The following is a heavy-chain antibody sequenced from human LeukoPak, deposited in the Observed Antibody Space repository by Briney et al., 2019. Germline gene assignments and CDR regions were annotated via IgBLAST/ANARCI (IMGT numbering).Heavy chain of an antibody. CDR3: VKGDINSRNWYGAYHFDA. J-gene: IGHJ4*02. Sequence: GGSLRLSCAASGFTFSSYGMTWVRQAPGKGLEWVSGINYNGGSRSYEDSVKGRFTISRDNAKNSLYLQMNSLRDEDTALYYCVKGDINSRNWYGAYHFDAWGQGTLVTVSS. CDR2: INYNGGSR. D-gene: IGHD6-13*01. V-gene: IGHV3-20*04. CDR1: GFTFSSYG.